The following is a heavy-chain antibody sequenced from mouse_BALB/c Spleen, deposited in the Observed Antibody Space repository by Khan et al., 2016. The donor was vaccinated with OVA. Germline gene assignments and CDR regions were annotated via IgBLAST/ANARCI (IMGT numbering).Heavy chain of an antibody. CDR2: INPHIGET. Sequence: EVQLQESGPELVQPGASVKISCKASGYSFTGYFMNWVMQSHGKSLEWIGRINPHIGETLYNQKFKDKATLTVDESSSTAHMEIRSLASEDSAVYYCARKNGGDFDYGGQGTTLTVSS. CDR3: ARKNGGDFDY. CDR1: GYSFTGYF. V-gene: IGHV1-20*02. J-gene: IGHJ2*01. D-gene: IGHD1-1*01.